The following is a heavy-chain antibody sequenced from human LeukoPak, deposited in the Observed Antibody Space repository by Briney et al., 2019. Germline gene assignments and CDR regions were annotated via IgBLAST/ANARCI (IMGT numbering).Heavy chain of an antibody. CDR1: TGSISSGSYY. CDR2: VYSSGSA. V-gene: IGHV4-61*09. CDR3: ARSNWNRGYFYMDV. J-gene: IGHJ6*03. Sequence: SETLSLTCTVSTGSISSGSYYWGWIRQPAGKGLEWIGHVYSSGSANYNPSLRSRVTVSVDTSKNQFSLNLTSVTAADTAMYYCARSNWNRGYFYMDVWGKGTTVTVSS. D-gene: IGHD1/OR15-1a*01.